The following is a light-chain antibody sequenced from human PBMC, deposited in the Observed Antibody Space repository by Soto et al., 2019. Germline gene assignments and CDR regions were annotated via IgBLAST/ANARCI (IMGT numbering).Light chain of an antibody. CDR2: DAS. V-gene: IGKV3-11*01. CDR3: QQYGTSPKFT. CDR1: QLVSSY. Sequence: VLTQSPATLSLSPGERATLSCRASQLVSSYLAWYQHKPGQAPRLLIYDASNRATGIPARFSGSGSGTDFTLTISSLEPEDFAVYYCQQYGTSPKFTFGPGTKVDIK. J-gene: IGKJ3*01.